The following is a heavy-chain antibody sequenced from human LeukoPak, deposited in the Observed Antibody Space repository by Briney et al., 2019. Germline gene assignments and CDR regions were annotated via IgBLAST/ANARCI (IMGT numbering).Heavy chain of an antibody. J-gene: IGHJ1*01. CDR1: GYTFIENY. V-gene: IGHV1-2*02. Sequence: ASVKVSCKVSGYTFIENYIHWVRQAPGQGLEWMGLINPHTGAANYSQKFQGRVTMARDTSISTAYMHLTRLKLDDTAVYYCARGKSGSSPWGQGTSATVPS. CDR3: ARGKSGSSP. CDR2: INPHTGAA. D-gene: IGHD3-3*01.